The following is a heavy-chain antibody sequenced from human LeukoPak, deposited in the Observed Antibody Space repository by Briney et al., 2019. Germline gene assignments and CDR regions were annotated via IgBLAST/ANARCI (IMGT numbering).Heavy chain of an antibody. D-gene: IGHD2-15*01. CDR3: ARDSEYCSGGSCLAWFDP. CDR2: IYYSGST. CDR1: GGSISTSNYY. V-gene: IGHV4-61*01. Sequence: SETLSLTCTVSGGSISTSNYYWSWIRQPPGKGLEWIGYIYYSGSTNYNPSLKSRVTISVDTSKNQFSLKLSSVTAADTAVYYCARDSEYCSGGSCLAWFDPWGQGTLVTVSS. J-gene: IGHJ5*02.